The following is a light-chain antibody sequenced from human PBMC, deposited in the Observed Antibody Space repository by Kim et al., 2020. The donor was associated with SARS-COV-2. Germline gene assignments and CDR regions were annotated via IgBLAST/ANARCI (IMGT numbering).Light chain of an antibody. J-gene: IGLJ2*01. Sequence: GQSITISCTGTSSDVGSYNLVSWYQKHPGKAPKLMIYEVSKRPSGVSNRFSGSKSGNTASLTISGLQAEDEADYYCCSYAGSSDVVFGGGTKVTVL. CDR1: SSDVGSYNL. CDR2: EVS. V-gene: IGLV2-23*02. CDR3: CSYAGSSDVV.